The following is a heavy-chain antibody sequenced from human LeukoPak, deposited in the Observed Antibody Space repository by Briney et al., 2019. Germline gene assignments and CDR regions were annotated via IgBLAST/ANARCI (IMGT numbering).Heavy chain of an antibody. V-gene: IGHV4-31*03. D-gene: IGHD3-9*01. Sequence: SETLSLTCTVSGGSISSGGYYWSWIRQHAGKGLEWIGYIYYSGSTYYNPSLKSRVTISVDTSKNQFSLKLGSVTAADTAVYYCARAGGRRYYRFFDYWGQGTLVTASS. CDR2: IYYSGST. J-gene: IGHJ4*02. CDR1: GGSISSGGYY. CDR3: ARAGGRRYYRFFDY.